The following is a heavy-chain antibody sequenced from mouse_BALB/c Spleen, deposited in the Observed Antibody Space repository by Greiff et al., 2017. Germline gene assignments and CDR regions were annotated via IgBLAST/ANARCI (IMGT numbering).Heavy chain of an antibody. CDR3: ARSERGNYACLDY. CDR2: ISSGSSTI. D-gene: IGHD2-1*01. CDR1: GFTFSSFG. V-gene: IGHV5-17*02. J-gene: IGHJ2*01. Sequence: EVKLMESGGGLVQPGGSRKLSCAASGFTFSSFGMHWVRQAPEKGLEWVAYISSGSSTIYYADTVKGRFTISRDNPKNTLFLQMTSLRSEDTAMYYCARSERGNYACLDYWGQGTTLTVSS.